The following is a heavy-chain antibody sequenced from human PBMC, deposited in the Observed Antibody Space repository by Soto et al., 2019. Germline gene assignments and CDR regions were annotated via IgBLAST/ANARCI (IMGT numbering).Heavy chain of an antibody. Sequence: PGGSLRLSCAASGFTFSSYSMNWVRQAPGKGLEWVSSISSSSSYIYYADSVKGRFTISRDNAKNSLYLQMNSLRAEDTAVYYCARVFYDGDYYHAEYFQHWGQGTLVTVSS. CDR2: ISSSSSYI. J-gene: IGHJ1*01. CDR3: ARVFYDGDYYHAEYFQH. V-gene: IGHV3-21*01. D-gene: IGHD4-17*01. CDR1: GFTFSSYS.